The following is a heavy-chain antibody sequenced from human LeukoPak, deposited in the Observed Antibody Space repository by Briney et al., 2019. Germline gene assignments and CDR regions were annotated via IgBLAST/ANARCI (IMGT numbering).Heavy chain of an antibody. CDR2: IYHSGST. CDR3: ARDGDGVDYYGMDV. V-gene: IGHV4-30-2*05. D-gene: IGHD4-17*01. J-gene: IGHJ6*02. Sequence: PSQTLSLTCAVSGGSISSGGYSWSWIRQPPGTGLEWIGYIYHSGSTYYNPSLKSRVTISVDTSKNQFSLKLSSVTAADTAVYYCARDGDGVDYYGMDVWGQGTTVTVSS. CDR1: GGSISSGGYS.